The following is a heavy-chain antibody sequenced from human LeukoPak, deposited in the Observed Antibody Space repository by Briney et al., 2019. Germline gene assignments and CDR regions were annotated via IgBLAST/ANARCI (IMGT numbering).Heavy chain of an antibody. J-gene: IGHJ3*02. CDR3: ARDGLWIQNAFDI. CDR2: IYTSGST. V-gene: IGHV4-61*02. CDR1: GGSISSGSYY. Sequence: SQTLSLTCTVSGGSISSGSYYWSWIRQPAGKGLEWIGRIYTSGSTNYNPSLKSRVTISVDTSKNQFSLKLSSVTAADTAVYHCARDGLWIQNAFDIWGQGTMVTVSP. D-gene: IGHD5-18*01.